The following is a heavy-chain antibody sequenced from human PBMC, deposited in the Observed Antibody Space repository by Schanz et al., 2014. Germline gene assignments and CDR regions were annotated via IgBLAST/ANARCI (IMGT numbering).Heavy chain of an antibody. D-gene: IGHD2-15*01. Sequence: QVQLQESGPGLVKPSGTLSLTCTVSGASISSVYWWSWVRQSPGTGLEWIGNIYYTGTTYYNPSLKRRATISAGTAKTQFSLSLSSVTAADTAVYYCASYSGSPYYFGMDVWGQGTTVTVSS. CDR3: ASYSGSPYYFGMDV. CDR2: IYYTGTT. V-gene: IGHV4-4*02. CDR1: GASISSVYW. J-gene: IGHJ6*02.